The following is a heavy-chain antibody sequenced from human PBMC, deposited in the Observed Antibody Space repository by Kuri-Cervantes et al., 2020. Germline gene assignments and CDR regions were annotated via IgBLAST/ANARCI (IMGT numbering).Heavy chain of an antibody. V-gene: IGHV4-30-4*01. Sequence: SETLSLTCTVSGGSISSGDYYWSWIRQPPGKGLEWIGYIYYSGSTYYNPSLKSRVTISVDTSKNQFSLKLSSVTAADTAVYYCARGGHCSSWCGVQRRGQNYYYYGMDVWGQGTTVTVSS. D-gene: IGHD6-13*01. CDR2: IYYSGST. CDR3: ARGGHCSSWCGVQRRGQNYYYYGMDV. CDR1: GGSISSGDYY. J-gene: IGHJ6*02.